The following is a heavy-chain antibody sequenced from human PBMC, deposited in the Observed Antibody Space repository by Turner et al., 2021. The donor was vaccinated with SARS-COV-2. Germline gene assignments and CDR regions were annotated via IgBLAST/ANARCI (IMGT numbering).Heavy chain of an antibody. D-gene: IGHD3-10*01. J-gene: IGHJ5*01. Sequence: QLQLQESGPGLVKTSETLSLTCTVSGGSISSSTYYWGWIRQPPGKGLEWIGISYCGGSTYYNPTLKSRVTISVDTYKIQFSLKLSTVTAADAALYYSARRSEGYYSSWRHWFDPWGQGTLVTVSS. CDR3: ARRSEGYYSSWRHWFDP. V-gene: IGHV4-39*01. CDR1: GGSISSSTYY. CDR2: SYCGGST.